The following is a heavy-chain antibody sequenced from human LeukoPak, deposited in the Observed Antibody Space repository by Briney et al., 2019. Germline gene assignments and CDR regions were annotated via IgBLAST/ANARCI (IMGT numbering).Heavy chain of an antibody. D-gene: IGHD3-10*01. Sequence: HPGGSLRLSCVASGFTFSSYWMSWVRQAPGKGLEWVSFIYSGSTHYSDSVKGRFTISRDNSKNTLYLQMNSLRAEDTAVYYCARRAPGITMVRGATPNFSSWGQGTLVTVSS. CDR2: IYSGST. J-gene: IGHJ5*02. V-gene: IGHV3-53*01. CDR3: ARRAPGITMVRGATPNFSS. CDR1: GFTFSSYW.